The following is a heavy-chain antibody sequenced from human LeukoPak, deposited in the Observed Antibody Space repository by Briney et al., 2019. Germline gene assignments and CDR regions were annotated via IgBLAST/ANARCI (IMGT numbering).Heavy chain of an antibody. CDR1: GGTFSSYA. J-gene: IGHJ3*02. CDR3: ATDGSGSRFGAFDI. D-gene: IGHD3-10*01. Sequence: GASVKVSCKASGGTFSSYAISWVRQAPGQGLEWMGGIIPIFGTANYAQKFQGRVTITADESTSTAYMELSSLRSEDTAVYYCATDGSGSRFGAFDIWGQGTMVTVSS. CDR2: IIPIFGTA. V-gene: IGHV1-69*01.